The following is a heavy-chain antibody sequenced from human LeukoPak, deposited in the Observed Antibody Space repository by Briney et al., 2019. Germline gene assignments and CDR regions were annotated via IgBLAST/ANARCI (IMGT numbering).Heavy chain of an antibody. CDR3: AKGFRTTMVRGVIITPYYFDY. J-gene: IGHJ4*02. Sequence: GGSLRLSCAASGFTFNNYAMNWVRQAPGKGLEWVSTLRGSDGNTFYTDSVKGRFTISRDNSKNTLYLQMNSLRGEDTAIYYCAKGFRTTMVRGVIITPYYFDYWGQGTLVTVSS. D-gene: IGHD3-10*01. CDR1: GFTFNNYA. CDR2: LRGSDGNT. V-gene: IGHV3-23*01.